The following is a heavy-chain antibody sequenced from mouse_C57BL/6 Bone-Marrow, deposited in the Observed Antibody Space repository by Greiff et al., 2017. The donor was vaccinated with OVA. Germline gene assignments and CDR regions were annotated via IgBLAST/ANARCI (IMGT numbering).Heavy chain of an antibody. Sequence: EVKLQQSGAELVKPGASVKLSCTASGFNIKDYYMHWVKQRTEQGLEWIGRIDPEYGETKYAPKFQGKATITADTSSNTAYLQLSSLTSEDTAVYYCALYWKIAYWGQGTLVTVSA. V-gene: IGHV14-2*01. CDR3: ALYWKIAY. D-gene: IGHD2-1*01. CDR1: GFNIKDYY. CDR2: IDPEYGET. J-gene: IGHJ3*01.